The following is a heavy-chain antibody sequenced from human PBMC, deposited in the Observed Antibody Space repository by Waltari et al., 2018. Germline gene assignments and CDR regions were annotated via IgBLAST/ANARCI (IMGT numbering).Heavy chain of an antibody. Sequence: QLQLQESGPGLVKPSETLSLTCTVSGGSISSSSYYWGWIRQPPGKGLEWIGSIYYSGSTYDNPSLKSRVTISVDTSKNQFSLKLSSVTAAYTAVYYCAREWGGKEGYCSSTSCYATNWFDPWGQGTLVTVSS. CDR2: IYYSGST. CDR3: AREWGGKEGYCSSTSCYATNWFDP. D-gene: IGHD2-2*01. CDR1: GGSISSSSYY. J-gene: IGHJ5*02. V-gene: IGHV4-39*07.